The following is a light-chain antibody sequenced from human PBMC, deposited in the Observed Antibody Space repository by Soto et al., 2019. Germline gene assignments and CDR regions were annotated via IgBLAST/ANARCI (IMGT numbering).Light chain of an antibody. CDR1: TSNIGAGYD. J-gene: IGLJ2*01. V-gene: IGLV1-40*01. CDR3: QSYDSSLNAVL. Sequence: QAVVTQPPSLSGAPGQRVTISCTGSTSNIGAGYDVHWYQQLPGTAPKLLIYADNSRPSGVPDRFSGSKSGTSASLAITGLQADDEADYYCQSYDSSLNAVLFGGGTKLTVL. CDR2: ADN.